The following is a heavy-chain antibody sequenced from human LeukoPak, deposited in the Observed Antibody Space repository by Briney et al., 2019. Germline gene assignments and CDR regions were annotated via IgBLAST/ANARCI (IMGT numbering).Heavy chain of an antibody. CDR3: AQHDYGDYFPYYMDV. Sequence: GGSLRLSCAGSGFTVSSNYMSWVRQAPGKGLEWVSVIYSGGSTYYADSVKGRFTISRDNSKNTLYLQMNSLRAEDTAVYYCAQHDYGDYFPYYMDVWGKGTTVTVSS. V-gene: IGHV3-53*01. D-gene: IGHD4-17*01. CDR1: GFTVSSNY. J-gene: IGHJ6*03. CDR2: IYSGGST.